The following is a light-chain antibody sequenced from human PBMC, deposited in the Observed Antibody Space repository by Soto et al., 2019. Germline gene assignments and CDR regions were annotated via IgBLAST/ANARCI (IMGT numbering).Light chain of an antibody. CDR2: DVC. V-gene: IGKV1-39*01. J-gene: IGKJ5*01. CDR3: QQSYSTVIT. CDR1: QGIGSI. Sequence: DIRMTQSPSSLSATVGERVTITCRQRQGIGSILNWYQQKQGKAPKLIMYDVCSLQSGVPSRFSGSGSGTDFTLTISSLQPEDFATYYCQQSYSTVITFGQGTRREIK.